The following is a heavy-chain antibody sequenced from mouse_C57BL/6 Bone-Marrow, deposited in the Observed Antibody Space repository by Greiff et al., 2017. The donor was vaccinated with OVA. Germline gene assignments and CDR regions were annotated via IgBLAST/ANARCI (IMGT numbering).Heavy chain of an antibody. V-gene: IGHV14-4*01. Sequence: VQLQQSGAELVRPGASVKLSCTASGFNIKDDYMHWVKQRPEQGLEWIGWIDPENGDTEYASKFQGKATITADTYSNTAYLQLSSLTSEDTAVYYCTMNWDVFAYWGQGTLVTVSA. CDR1: GFNIKDDY. CDR2: IDPENGDT. D-gene: IGHD4-1*01. CDR3: TMNWDVFAY. J-gene: IGHJ3*01.